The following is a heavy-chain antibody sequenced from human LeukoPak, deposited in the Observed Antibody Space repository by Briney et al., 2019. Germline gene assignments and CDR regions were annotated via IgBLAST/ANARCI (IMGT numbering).Heavy chain of an antibody. D-gene: IGHD2-2*01. J-gene: IGHJ4*02. CDR1: GFTFSSYA. CDR2: ISGSGGST. V-gene: IGHV3-23*01. CDR3: AKRACGGYCSRTLDY. Sequence: PGGSLRLSCAASGFTFSSYAMSWVRQAPGKGLEWVSAISGSGGSTYYADSVKGRFTISRDNSKNTLYLQMNSLRAEDAAVYYCAKRACGGYCSRTLDYWGQGTLVTVSS.